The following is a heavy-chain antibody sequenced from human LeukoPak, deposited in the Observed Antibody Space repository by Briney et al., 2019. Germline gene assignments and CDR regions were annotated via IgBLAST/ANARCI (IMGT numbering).Heavy chain of an antibody. D-gene: IGHD6-19*01. CDR3: TRNSGWYVLS. V-gene: IGHV3-48*03. CDR1: GFTFSSSE. Sequence: GGSLRLSCAASGFTFSSSEMNWVRQAPGKGLEWVSYISNSGSTIYYADSVKGRFPISRDNSNNTLFLHLNSLRGEDTAVYYCTRNSGWYVLSWGQGTLVTVSS. CDR2: ISNSGSTI. J-gene: IGHJ1*01.